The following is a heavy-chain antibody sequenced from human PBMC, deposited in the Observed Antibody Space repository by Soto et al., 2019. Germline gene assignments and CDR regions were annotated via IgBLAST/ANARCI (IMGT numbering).Heavy chain of an antibody. Sequence: SETLSLTCTVSGGSISSGGYYWSWIRQHPGKGLEWIGYIYYSGSTYYNPSLKSRVTISVDTSKNQFSLKLSSVTAADTAVYYCARGGDGHVDFDYWGQGTLVTVSS. CDR2: IYYSGST. J-gene: IGHJ4*02. CDR3: ARGGDGHVDFDY. CDR1: GGSISSGGYY. D-gene: IGHD3-10*01. V-gene: IGHV4-31*03.